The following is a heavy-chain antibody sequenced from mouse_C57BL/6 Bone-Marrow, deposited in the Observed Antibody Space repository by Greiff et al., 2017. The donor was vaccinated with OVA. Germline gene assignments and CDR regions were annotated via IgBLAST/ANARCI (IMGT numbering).Heavy chain of an antibody. CDR3: ARFGVTTDYFDY. J-gene: IGHJ2*01. Sequence: QVQLQQSGAELMKPGASVKLSCKATGYTFTGYWIEWVKQRPGHGLEWIGEILPGSGSTNYNEKFKGKATLTVDTSSSTAYMQLSSLTSEDSAVYYCARFGVTTDYFDYWGQGTTLTVSS. CDR1: GYTFTGYW. D-gene: IGHD2-2*01. CDR2: ILPGSGST. V-gene: IGHV1-9*01.